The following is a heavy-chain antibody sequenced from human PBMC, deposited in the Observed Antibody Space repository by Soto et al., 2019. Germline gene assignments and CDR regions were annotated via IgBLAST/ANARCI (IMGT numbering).Heavy chain of an antibody. CDR3: ASSVYSSSSLDYDDAFDI. Sequence: ASVKVSCKASGYTFTSYAMHWVRQAPGQRLEWMGWINAGNGNTKYSQKFQGRVTITRDTSASTAYTELSSLRSEDTAVYYCASSVYSSSSLDYDDAFDIWGQGTMVTVSS. D-gene: IGHD6-6*01. CDR2: INAGNGNT. J-gene: IGHJ3*02. V-gene: IGHV1-3*01. CDR1: GYTFTSYA.